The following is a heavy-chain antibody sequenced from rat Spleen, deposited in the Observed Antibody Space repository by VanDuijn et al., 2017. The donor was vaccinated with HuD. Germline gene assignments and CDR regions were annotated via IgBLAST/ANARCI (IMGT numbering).Heavy chain of an antibody. CDR3: ARSQWLFDY. D-gene: IGHD1-1*01. CDR1: GFTFSDYY. CDR2: ISYEGSST. V-gene: IGHV5-22*01. J-gene: IGHJ2*01. Sequence: EVQLVESGGGLVQPGRSMKLSCAASGFTFSDYYMAWVRQAPKKGLEWVASISYEGSSTYYGDSVKGRFTISRDNAKSTLYLQMNSLRSEDTATYYCARSQWLFDYWGQGVMVTVSS.